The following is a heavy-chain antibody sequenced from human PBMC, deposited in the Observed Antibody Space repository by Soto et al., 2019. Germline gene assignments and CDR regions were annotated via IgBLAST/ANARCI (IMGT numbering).Heavy chain of an antibody. D-gene: IGHD7-27*01. Sequence: EVQLLESGGGLVQPGGSLRLSCVASGFPFSSYAMSWVRQTPGRGLECVSSISSGSNTYYTDSVRGRFTISRDNSKNSLYLQMSRLRADDTAIYYCAKASATGKSDGMDVWGQGTTVSVSS. CDR3: AKASATGKSDGMDV. CDR1: GFPFSSYA. V-gene: IGHV3-23*01. CDR2: ISSGSNT. J-gene: IGHJ6*02.